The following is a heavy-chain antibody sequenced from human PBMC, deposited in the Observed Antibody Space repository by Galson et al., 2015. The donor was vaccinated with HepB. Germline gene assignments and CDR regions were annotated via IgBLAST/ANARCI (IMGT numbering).Heavy chain of an antibody. V-gene: IGHV4-59*08. D-gene: IGHD6-19*01. CDR1: GGSISNYH. Sequence: TLSLTCTVSGGSISNYHWTWIRQSPQKGLEWLGHISYSGSTNYNPSLKSRVTISIATSKTQFSLRLRSVSAADTAVYYCARLRYTSGWFWGYYFDYWGQGIQVTVSS. CDR3: ARLRYTSGWFWGYYFDY. J-gene: IGHJ4*02. CDR2: ISYSGST.